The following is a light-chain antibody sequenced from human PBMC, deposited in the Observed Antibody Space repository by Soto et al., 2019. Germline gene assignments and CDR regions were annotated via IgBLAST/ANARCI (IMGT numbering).Light chain of an antibody. J-gene: IGKJ2*01. CDR1: QSVSSY. V-gene: IGKV3-11*01. Sequence: EIVLTQSPATLSLSPGERATLSCRASQSVSSYLAWYQQKPGQAPRLLIYDASSRPTGIPARFSVSGSGTDFTLTFSSLEPEDFAVYYCQQRSNLPGTFGQGNKLEIK. CDR3: QQRSNLPGT. CDR2: DAS.